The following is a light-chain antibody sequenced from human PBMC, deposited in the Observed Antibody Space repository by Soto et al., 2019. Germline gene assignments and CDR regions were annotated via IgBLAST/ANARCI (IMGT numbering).Light chain of an antibody. V-gene: IGKV3-20*01. CDR3: QHYGSSLT. CDR1: GGFGRGH. J-gene: IGKJ4*01. Sequence: ELGLTQSAATLSFFPGKRATVSCWAGGGFGRGHLAWFQQRLGQAPRLLIYGTFIRATGIPERFSGSGSGTDFTLTISRLEPEDFAVYFCQHYGSSLTFGGGTRVEI. CDR2: GTF.